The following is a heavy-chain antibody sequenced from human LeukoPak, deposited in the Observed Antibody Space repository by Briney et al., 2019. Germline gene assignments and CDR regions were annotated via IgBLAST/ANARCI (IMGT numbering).Heavy chain of an antibody. J-gene: IGHJ4*02. CDR2: ISAYNGNT. CDR1: GGTFSSYA. D-gene: IGHD2-2*02. CDR3: ARDSGYCSSTSCYRSDY. V-gene: IGHV1-18*01. Sequence: VASVKVSCKASGGTFSSYAISWVRQALGQGLEWMGWISAYNGNTNYAQKLQGRVTMTTDTSTSTAYMELRSLRYDDTAVYYCARDSGYCSSTSCYRSDYWGQGTLVTVSS.